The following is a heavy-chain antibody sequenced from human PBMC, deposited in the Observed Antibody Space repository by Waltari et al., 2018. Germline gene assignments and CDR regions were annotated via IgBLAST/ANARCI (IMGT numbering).Heavy chain of an antibody. V-gene: IGHV1-2*02. D-gene: IGHD6-13*01. CDR3: ARDPVRDIAAAFDY. Sequence: QVQLVQSGAEVKKPGASVKVSCKASGYTFTGYYMHWVRQAPGQGLEWMGWINPNSGGTNYAQKCQGRVTMTRDTSISTAYMELSRLRSDDTAVYYCARDPVRDIAAAFDYWGQGTLVTVSS. J-gene: IGHJ4*02. CDR2: INPNSGGT. CDR1: GYTFTGYY.